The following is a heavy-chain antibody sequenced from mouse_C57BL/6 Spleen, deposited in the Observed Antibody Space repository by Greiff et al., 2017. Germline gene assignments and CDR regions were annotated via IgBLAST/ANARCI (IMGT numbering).Heavy chain of an antibody. J-gene: IGHJ2*01. V-gene: IGHV1-82*01. D-gene: IGHD2-1*01. CDR3: ARDMGWNYWGDY. CDR2: IYPGDGDT. Sequence: VQLQQSGPELVKPGASVKISCKASGYAFSSSWMNWVKQRPGKGLEWIGRIYPGDGDTNYNGKFKGKATLTADKSSSTAYMQLSSLTSEDSAVYFCARDMGWNYWGDYWGQGTTLTVSS. CDR1: GYAFSSSW.